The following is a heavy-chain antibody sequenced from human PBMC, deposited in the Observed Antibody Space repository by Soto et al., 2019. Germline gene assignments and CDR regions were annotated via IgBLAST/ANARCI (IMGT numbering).Heavy chain of an antibody. J-gene: IGHJ4*02. V-gene: IGHV4-59*01. CDR2: IYYSGST. CDR1: GGSISSYY. Sequence: PSETLSLTCTVSGGSISSYYWSWIRQPPGKGPEWIGHIYYSGSTNYNPSLKSRVTISLDTSKNQFSLKLSSVTAADTAVYYCAREGSSVWGYYFDYWGQGTLVTVSS. D-gene: IGHD6-19*01. CDR3: AREGSSVWGYYFDY.